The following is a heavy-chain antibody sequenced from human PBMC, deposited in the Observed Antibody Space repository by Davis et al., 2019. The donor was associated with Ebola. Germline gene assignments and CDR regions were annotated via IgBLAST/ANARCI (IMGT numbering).Heavy chain of an antibody. Sequence: GGSLRLSCAASGFTFDDYAMHWVRQASGKGLEWVGRIRSKANSYATAYAASVKGRFTISRDDSKNTAYLQMNSLKTEDTAVYYCTSTAGSVDYWGQGTLVTVSS. V-gene: IGHV3-73*01. CDR2: IRSKANSYAT. CDR1: GFTFDDYA. J-gene: IGHJ4*02. CDR3: TSTAGSVDY. D-gene: IGHD1-26*01.